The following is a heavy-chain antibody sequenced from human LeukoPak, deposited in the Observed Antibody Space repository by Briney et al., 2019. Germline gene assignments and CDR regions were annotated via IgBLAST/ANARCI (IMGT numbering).Heavy chain of an antibody. CDR3: TRGHWGLQS. CDR2: IHHSGNS. V-gene: IGHV4-59*02. D-gene: IGHD7-27*01. Sequence: SETLSLTCAGSGASVTDYYWSWIRQSPGKGLEWISYIHHSGNSDYNPSLRSRVTTSLDTSKNQFSLNLISVTAAHTAVYYCTRGHWGLQSWSQGTLVTVSS. CDR1: GASVTDYY. J-gene: IGHJ5*02.